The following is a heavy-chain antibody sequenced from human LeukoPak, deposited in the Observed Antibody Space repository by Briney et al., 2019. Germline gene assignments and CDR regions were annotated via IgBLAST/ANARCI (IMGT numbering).Heavy chain of an antibody. Sequence: GGSLRLSCAASGFTVSSNYMGWVRQAPGKGLEWVSVIYSGGSTYYADSVKGRFTISRDNSKNTLYLQMNSLRAEDTAVYYCARGIAAAVGGAFDIWGQGTMVTVSS. J-gene: IGHJ3*02. CDR2: IYSGGST. V-gene: IGHV3-53*01. CDR1: GFTVSSNY. CDR3: ARGIAAAVGGAFDI. D-gene: IGHD6-13*01.